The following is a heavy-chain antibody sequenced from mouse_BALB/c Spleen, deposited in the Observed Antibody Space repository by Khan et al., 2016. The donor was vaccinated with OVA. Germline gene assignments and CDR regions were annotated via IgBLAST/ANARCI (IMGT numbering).Heavy chain of an antibody. CDR1: GFSLTTYG. D-gene: IGHD2-14*01. J-gene: IGHJ3*01. V-gene: IGHV2-2*01. CDR2: IWSGGNT. CDR3: ARNSYMYDFTC. Sequence: QVQLKQSGPGLVQPSQSLSITCTVSGFSLTTYGVHWVRQSPGKGLEWLGLIWSGGNTDYNADFISRLSITKDNSKTKVFFKMNILQADDTAMYYCARNSYMYDFTCWGQGTLVTVSA.